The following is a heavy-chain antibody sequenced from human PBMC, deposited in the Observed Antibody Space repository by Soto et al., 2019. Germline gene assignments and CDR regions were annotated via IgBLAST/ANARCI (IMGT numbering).Heavy chain of an antibody. CDR2: ISYDGSNK. V-gene: IGHV3-30*18. D-gene: IGHD5-18*01. CDR3: AKDLMXTPQLWFSYEYYFDY. Sequence: GGSLRLSCAASGFTFSSYCMHWVRQAPGKGLEWVAVISYDGSNKYYADSVKGRFTISRDNSKNTLYLQMNSLRAEDTAVYYCAKDLMXTPQLWFSYEYYFDYWGQGTLVTVSS. CDR1: GFTFSSYC. J-gene: IGHJ4*02.